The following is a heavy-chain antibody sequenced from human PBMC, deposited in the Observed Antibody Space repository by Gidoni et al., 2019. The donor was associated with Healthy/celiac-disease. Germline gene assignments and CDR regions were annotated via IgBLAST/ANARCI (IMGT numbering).Heavy chain of an antibody. V-gene: IGHV4-39*01. D-gene: IGHD1-26*01. CDR2: IYYSGST. J-gene: IGHJ4*02. CDR3: ASPTGVVGASFDY. Sequence: QLQLQESGPGLVKPSETLSLTCTVSGGSISSSSYYWGWIRQPPGKGLEWIGSIYYSGSTYYNPSLKSRVTISVDTSKNQFSLKLSSVTAADTAVYYCASPTGVVGASFDYWGQGTLVTVSS. CDR1: GGSISSSSYY.